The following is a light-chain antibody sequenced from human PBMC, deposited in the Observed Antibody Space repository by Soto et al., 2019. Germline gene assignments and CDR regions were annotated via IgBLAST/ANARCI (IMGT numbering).Light chain of an antibody. J-gene: IGLJ2*01. V-gene: IGLV1-47*01. Sequence: QAVVTQPPSASGTPGQRVTISCSGSTSNIGSNYVYWYQQLPGTAPKLLIYRNNQWPSGVPDRFSGSKSATSASLAISGLRSEDEADYYSAAWDYSLSGVVFGGGTKLTVL. CDR2: RNN. CDR3: AAWDYSLSGVV. CDR1: TSNIGSNY.